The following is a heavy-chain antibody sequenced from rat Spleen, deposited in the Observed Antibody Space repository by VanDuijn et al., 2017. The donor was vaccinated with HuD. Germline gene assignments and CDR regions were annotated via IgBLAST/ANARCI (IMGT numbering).Heavy chain of an antibody. CDR3: AKLPGNNYWYFDF. D-gene: IGHD1-4*01. J-gene: IGHJ1*01. V-gene: IGHV5-7*01. CDR2: MSYDGSST. CDR1: GFSFSDDN. Sequence: EVQLVESGGGLVQPGGSLKLSCAASGFSFSDDNMAWVRQAPKKGLEWVATMSYDGSSTYYRVSVKGRFTISRDNAKNTQYLQMDSLRSEDTATYLWAKLPGNNYWYFDFWGPGTMVTVSS.